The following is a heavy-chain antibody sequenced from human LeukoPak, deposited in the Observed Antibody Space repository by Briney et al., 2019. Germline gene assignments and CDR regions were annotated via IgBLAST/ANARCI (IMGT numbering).Heavy chain of an antibody. CDR2: IYYSGST. J-gene: IGHJ4*02. D-gene: IGHD2-2*01. CDR3: ARQLGYCSSTSCYADKVDY. Sequence: SETLSLTCTVSGGSISSSRYYWGWTRQPPGKGLEWIGSIYYSGSTYYNPSLKSRVTISVDTSKNQFSLKLSSVTAADTAVYYCARQLGYCSSTSCYADKVDYWGQGTLVTVSS. V-gene: IGHV4-39*01. CDR1: GGSISSSRYY.